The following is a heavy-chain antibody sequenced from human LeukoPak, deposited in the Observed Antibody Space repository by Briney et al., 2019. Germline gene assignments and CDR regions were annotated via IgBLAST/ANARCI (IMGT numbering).Heavy chain of an antibody. J-gene: IGHJ3*02. D-gene: IGHD3-3*01. CDR3: ARDFPAPATGSGYYARYDAFDI. CDR2: ISSSSSYI. CDR1: GFTFSSYS. V-gene: IGHV3-21*01. Sequence: PGGSLRLSCAASGFTFSSYSMNWVRQAPGKGLEWVSSISSSSSYIYYADSVKGRFTISRDNAKNSLYLQMNSLRAEDTAVYYCARDFPAPATGSGYYARYDAFDIWGQGTMVTVSS.